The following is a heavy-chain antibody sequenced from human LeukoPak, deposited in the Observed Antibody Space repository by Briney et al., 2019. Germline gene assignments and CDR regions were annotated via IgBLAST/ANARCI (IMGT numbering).Heavy chain of an antibody. D-gene: IGHD3-16*02. J-gene: IGHJ6*03. V-gene: IGHV3-23*01. CDR3: AKDSKIVGATFRSYHYMDV. CDR1: GFTFSSYA. Sequence: GGSLRLSCAASGFTFSSYAMSWVRQAPGKGLEWVSAIRGSGDRTHYADSVKGRFTISRDNSKNTLYLQMDSLRAEDTAVYYCAKDSKIVGATFRSYHYMDVWGKGTAVTVSS. CDR2: IRGSGDRT.